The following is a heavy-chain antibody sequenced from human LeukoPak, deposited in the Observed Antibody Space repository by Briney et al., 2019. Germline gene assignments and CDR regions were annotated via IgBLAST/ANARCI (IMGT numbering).Heavy chain of an antibody. CDR1: GFTFSSYA. CDR2: ISYDGSNK. Sequence: PGRSLRLSCAASGFTFSSYAMHWVRQAPGKGLEWVAVISYDGSNKYYADSVKGRFTISRDHSKNTLYLQMNSLRAEDTAVYYCARDHAAGTFDYWGQGTLVTVSS. CDR3: ARDHAAGTFDY. D-gene: IGHD6-13*01. J-gene: IGHJ4*02. V-gene: IGHV3-30-3*01.